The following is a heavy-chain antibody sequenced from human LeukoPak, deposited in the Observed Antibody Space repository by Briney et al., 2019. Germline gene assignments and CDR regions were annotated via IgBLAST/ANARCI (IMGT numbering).Heavy chain of an antibody. J-gene: IGHJ4*02. CDR1: GYNFISYW. Sequence: GESLKISCKVSGYNFISYWIGWVRQMPGKGLEWMGIIYPGDSDTRYSPSFQGQVTISADKSISTAYLQWSSLKASDTAMYYCARLGVPHTLNPFDYWGQGTLVTVSS. CDR3: ARLGVPHTLNPFDY. V-gene: IGHV5-51*01. D-gene: IGHD3-3*01. CDR2: IYPGDSDT.